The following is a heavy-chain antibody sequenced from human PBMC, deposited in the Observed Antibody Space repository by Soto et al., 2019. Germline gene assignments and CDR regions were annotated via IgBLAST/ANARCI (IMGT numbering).Heavy chain of an antibody. CDR3: ARSVYYYDSSGLPIYNWFDP. J-gene: IGHJ5*02. D-gene: IGHD3-22*01. CDR1: GGSISSYY. Sequence: SETLSVTCTVSGGSISSYYWSWIRQPPGKGLEWIGYIYYSGSTNYNPSLKSRVTISVDTSKNQFSLKLSSVTAADTAVYYCARSVYYYDSSGLPIYNWFDPWGQGTLVTVSS. V-gene: IGHV4-59*01. CDR2: IYYSGST.